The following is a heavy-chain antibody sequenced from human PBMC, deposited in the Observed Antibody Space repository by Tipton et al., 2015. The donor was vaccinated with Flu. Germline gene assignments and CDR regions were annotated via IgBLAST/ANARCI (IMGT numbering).Heavy chain of an antibody. CDR2: IYTSGST. J-gene: IGHJ6*02. CDR1: GGSVSSGGYY. CDR3: ARGGLGDITIFGVVSSAYYYYGMDV. V-gene: IGHV4-61*02. D-gene: IGHD3-3*01. Sequence: LRLSCTVSGGSVSSGGYYWSWIRQPAGKGLEWIGRIYTSGSTNYSPSLKSRVTISVDTSKNQLSLKLSSVTAADTAVYYCARGGLGDITIFGVVSSAYYYYGMDVWGQGTTVTVSS.